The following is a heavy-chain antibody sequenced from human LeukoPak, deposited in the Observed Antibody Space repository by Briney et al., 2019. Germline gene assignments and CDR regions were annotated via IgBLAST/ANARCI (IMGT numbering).Heavy chain of an antibody. J-gene: IGHJ3*02. CDR3: ARGRYCSADICSGGDAFDI. CDR1: GDSMIDNNFY. D-gene: IGHD2-15*01. CDR2: IYYNGKS. Sequence: SETLSLTCTVSGDSMIDNNFYWGWTRQSPQKGLEWIGSIYYNGKSLYNPSLKSRVTISVDASKSQISLKLSSVTAADTAVYYCARGRYCSADICSGGDAFDIWGQGTMVSVSS. V-gene: IGHV4-39*07.